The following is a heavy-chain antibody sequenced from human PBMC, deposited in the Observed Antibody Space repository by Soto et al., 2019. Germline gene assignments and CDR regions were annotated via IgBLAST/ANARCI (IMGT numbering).Heavy chain of an antibody. CDR2: ISSSSSYI. V-gene: IGHV3-21*01. J-gene: IGHJ3*02. D-gene: IGHD6-13*01. Sequence: GGSVRLSCAASGFTFSSYSMNWVRQAPGKGLEWVSSISSSSSYIYYADSVKGRFTISRDNAKNSLYLQMNSLRAEDTAVYYCARDRIAAAGYDAFDIWGQGTMVTVSS. CDR3: ARDRIAAAGYDAFDI. CDR1: GFTFSSYS.